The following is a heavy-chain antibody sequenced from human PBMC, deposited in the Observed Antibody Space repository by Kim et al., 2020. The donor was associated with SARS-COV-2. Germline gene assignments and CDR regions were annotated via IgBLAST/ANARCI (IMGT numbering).Heavy chain of an antibody. J-gene: IGHJ3*01. CDR1: GYSFSNYW. V-gene: IGHV5-51*01. CDR3: TRDLGDFSYHFDF. Sequence: GESLKISCKTSGYSFSNYWIGWVRQRPGKGLEWMGNIYPGDSNTRYSPSFQGHVTIPVDKSINTANPQWGSLKASDTADHYCTRDLGDFSYHFDFWGQGT. CDR2: IYPGDSNT. D-gene: IGHD2-21*01.